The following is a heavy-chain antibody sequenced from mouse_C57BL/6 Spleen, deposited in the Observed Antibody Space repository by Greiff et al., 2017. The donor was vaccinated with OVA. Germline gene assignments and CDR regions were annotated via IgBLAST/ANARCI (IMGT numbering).Heavy chain of an antibody. V-gene: IGHV14-2*01. Sequence: VTLKESGAELVKPGASVKLSCTASGFNITDYYMHWVKQRTEQGLEWIGRIDPEDGETKYAPKFQGTATITADTSSNTAYLQLSSLTSEDTAVYYGASEGDDYDRSYYYAMDDWGQGTSVTASS. CDR1: GFNITDYY. CDR3: ASEGDDYDRSYYYAMDD. D-gene: IGHD2-4*01. CDR2: IDPEDGET. J-gene: IGHJ4*01.